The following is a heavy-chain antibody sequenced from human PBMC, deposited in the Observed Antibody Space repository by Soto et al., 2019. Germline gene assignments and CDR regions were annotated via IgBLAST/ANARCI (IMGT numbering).Heavy chain of an antibody. Sequence: TSETLSLTCTVSGGSISSSSYYWGWIRQPPGKGLEWIGSIYYSGSTYYNPSLKSRVTISVDTSKNQFSLKLSSVTAADTAVYYCARSITMVRGVTRLYYYYYMDVWGKGTTVTVSS. D-gene: IGHD3-10*01. V-gene: IGHV4-39*01. CDR3: ARSITMVRGVTRLYYYYYMDV. J-gene: IGHJ6*03. CDR1: GGSISSSSYY. CDR2: IYYSGST.